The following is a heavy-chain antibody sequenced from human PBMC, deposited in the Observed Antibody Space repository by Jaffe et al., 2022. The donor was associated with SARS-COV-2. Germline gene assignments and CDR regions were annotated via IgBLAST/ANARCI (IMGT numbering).Heavy chain of an antibody. Sequence: EVQLVESGGGLVQPGGSLRLSCAASGFTFSSYWMSWVRQAPGKGLEWVANIKQDGSEKYYVDSVKGRFTISRDNAKNSLYLQMNSLRAEDTAVYYCATTAPYSYGETPLDYWGQGTLVTVSS. CDR1: GFTFSSYW. CDR2: IKQDGSEK. J-gene: IGHJ4*02. CDR3: ATTAPYSYGETPLDY. V-gene: IGHV3-7*01. D-gene: IGHD5-18*01.